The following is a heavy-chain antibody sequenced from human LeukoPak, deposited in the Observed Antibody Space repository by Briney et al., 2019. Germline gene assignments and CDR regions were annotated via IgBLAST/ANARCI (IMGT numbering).Heavy chain of an antibody. CDR1: GYTFTSYG. V-gene: IGHV1-18*01. J-gene: IGHJ4*02. CDR2: ISAYDGNT. Sequence: ASVKVSCKASGYTFTSYGISWVRQAPGQGLEWMGWISAYDGNTNYAQKLQGRVTMTTDTSTSSAYMELTSLRSDDTAVYYCARQPRAGSSWHIDYWGQGTLVTVSS. CDR3: ARQPRAGSSWHIDY. D-gene: IGHD6-13*01.